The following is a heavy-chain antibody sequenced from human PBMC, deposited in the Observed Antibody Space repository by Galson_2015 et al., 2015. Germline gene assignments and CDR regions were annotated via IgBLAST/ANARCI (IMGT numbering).Heavy chain of an antibody. CDR3: AHSPYSGSFYYFDY. CDR1: GFSLRTSGVG. D-gene: IGHD1-26*01. J-gene: IGHJ4*02. Sequence: PALVNPTQPLTPPCTSSGFSLRTSGVGVGWIRQPPGRALEWLALIYWDDDKRYSPSLKSRLTITKDTSKNQVALTMTNMDPVDTATYYCAHSPYSGSFYYFDYWGQGTLVTVFS. CDR2: IYWDDDK. V-gene: IGHV2-5*02.